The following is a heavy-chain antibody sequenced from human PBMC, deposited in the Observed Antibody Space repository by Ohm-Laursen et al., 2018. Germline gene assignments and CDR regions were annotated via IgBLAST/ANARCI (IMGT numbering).Heavy chain of an antibody. CDR3: ARGFSGWWGRIDY. CDR2: IYYSGST. J-gene: IGHJ4*02. V-gene: IGHV4-59*12. CDR1: GGSISSYY. Sequence: GTLSLTWTVSGGSISSYYWSWIRQPPGKGLKWIGYIYYSGSTNYNPSLKSRVTISVDTSKNQFSLKLSSVTAADTAVYYCARGFSGWWGRIDYWGQGILVTVSS. D-gene: IGHD6-19*01.